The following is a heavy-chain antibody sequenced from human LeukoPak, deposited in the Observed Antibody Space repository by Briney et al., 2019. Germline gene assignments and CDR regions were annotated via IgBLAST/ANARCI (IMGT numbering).Heavy chain of an antibody. D-gene: IGHD6-6*01. CDR1: GYTFTSYD. V-gene: IGHV1-8*01. CDR2: MNPNSGNT. Sequence: ASVKVSCKASGYTFTSYDINWVRQATGRGLEWMGWMNPNSGNTGYAQKFQGRVTMTRNTSISTAYMELSSLRSEDTAVYYCASYRPIGSSSSLFVPWGQGTLVTVSS. CDR3: ASYRPIGSSSSLFVP. J-gene: IGHJ5*02.